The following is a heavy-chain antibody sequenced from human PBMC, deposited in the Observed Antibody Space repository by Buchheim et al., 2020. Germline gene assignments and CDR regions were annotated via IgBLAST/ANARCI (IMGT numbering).Heavy chain of an antibody. D-gene: IGHD5-18*01. CDR1: GYTFSGYH. Sequence: QVQLVQSGAEVKRPGASVKVSCKASGYTFSGYHMHWVRQAPGQGLEWMGWINPNSGATNYAQKFQGWVTMTRDKSTSKAYMGLTRLTSNDTAVYYCARATTYGYALFDYWGQGT. CDR2: INPNSGAT. V-gene: IGHV1-2*04. J-gene: IGHJ4*02. CDR3: ARATTYGYALFDY.